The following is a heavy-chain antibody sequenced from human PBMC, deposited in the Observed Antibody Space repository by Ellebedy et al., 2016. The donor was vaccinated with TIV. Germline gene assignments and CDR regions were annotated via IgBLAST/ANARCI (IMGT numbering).Heavy chain of an antibody. Sequence: GGSLRLSCAASGFTFSSYWMHWVRQAPGKGLEWVSVIYSGGSTYYAVSVKGRFTISRDNSKNTLYLQMNSLRAEDTAVYYCARERFYSYGPGATYYFDYWGQGTLVTVSS. V-gene: IGHV3-53*01. D-gene: IGHD5-18*01. CDR3: ARERFYSYGPGATYYFDY. J-gene: IGHJ4*02. CDR2: IYSGGST. CDR1: GFTFSSYW.